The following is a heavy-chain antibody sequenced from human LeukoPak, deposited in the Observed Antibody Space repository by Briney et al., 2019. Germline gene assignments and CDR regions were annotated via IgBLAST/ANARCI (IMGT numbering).Heavy chain of an antibody. CDR1: GGTFSSYA. CDR2: IIPILGIA. J-gene: IGHJ4*02. CDR3: ARDSSVYDSSGKFDY. V-gene: IGHV1-69*04. D-gene: IGHD3-22*01. Sequence: SVKVSCKASGGTFSSYAISWVRQAPGQGLEWMGRIIPILGIANYAQKFQGRVTITADKSTSTAYMELSSLRSEDTAVYYCARDSSVYDSSGKFDYWGQGTLVTVSS.